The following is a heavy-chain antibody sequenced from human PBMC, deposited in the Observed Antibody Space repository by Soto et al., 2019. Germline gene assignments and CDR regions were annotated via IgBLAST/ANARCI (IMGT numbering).Heavy chain of an antibody. V-gene: IGHV4-39*01. CDR3: ARQAIPIAVAGYYFDY. D-gene: IGHD6-19*01. Sequence: QLQLQESGPGLVKPSETLSLTCTVSGGSISSSSYYWGWIRQPPGKGLEWIGSIYYSGSTYYNPSLKSRGTISVDTSKNQFSLKLSSVTAADTAVYYCARQAIPIAVAGYYFDYWGQGTLVTVSS. J-gene: IGHJ4*02. CDR1: GGSISSSSYY. CDR2: IYYSGST.